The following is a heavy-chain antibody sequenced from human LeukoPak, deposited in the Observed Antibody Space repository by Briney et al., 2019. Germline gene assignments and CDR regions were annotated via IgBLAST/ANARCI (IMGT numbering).Heavy chain of an antibody. D-gene: IGHD3/OR15-3a*01. CDR1: GFTFSSYS. V-gene: IGHV3-48*01. J-gene: IGHJ4*02. Sequence: GGSLRLSCAASGFTFSSYSMNWVRQAPGKGLEWVSYIGRSSSTIYYADSVKGRFTISRDNANNSLYLQMNSLRAEDTAVYYCAKDRGVIFDSYFDYWGQGTLVTVSS. CDR2: IGRSSSTI. CDR3: AKDRGVIFDSYFDY.